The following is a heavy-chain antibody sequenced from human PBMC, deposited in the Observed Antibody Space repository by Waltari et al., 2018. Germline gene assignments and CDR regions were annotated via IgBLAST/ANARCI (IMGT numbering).Heavy chain of an antibody. Sequence: EVQLVESGGGLVQPGGSLRLSCAASGLTFSSYAMSWVRQAPGKGLEWVSAISGRGGSTYYADSVKGRFTISRDNSKNTLYLQMNSRRAEDTAVYYCAKDRVLRFLEWSPPHWGQGTLVTVSS. J-gene: IGHJ4*02. CDR2: ISGRGGST. CDR3: AKDRVLRFLEWSPPH. D-gene: IGHD3-3*01. CDR1: GLTFSSYA. V-gene: IGHV3-23*04.